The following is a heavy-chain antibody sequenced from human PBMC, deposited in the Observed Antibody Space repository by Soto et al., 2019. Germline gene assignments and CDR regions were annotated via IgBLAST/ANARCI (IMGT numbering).Heavy chain of an antibody. CDR1: RFTFTSCA. D-gene: IGHD4-4*01. J-gene: IGHJ4*02. Sequence: GGSLRLSCAASRFTFTSCAMHWVRQAPGKGLEWLAVISFISSSGSSAYNADSVKGRFTMSRDNSKNTLYLQMSSLRVDDTALYYCAKAQAPRQLLDLYDNWGQGTLVTVSS. CDR2: ISSSGSSA. CDR3: AKAQAPRQLLDLYDN. V-gene: IGHV3-23*01.